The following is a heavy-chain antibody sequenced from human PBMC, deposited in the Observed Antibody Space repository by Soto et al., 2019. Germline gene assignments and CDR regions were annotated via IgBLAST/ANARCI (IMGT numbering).Heavy chain of an antibody. CDR3: ARDEIVVTYNWFDP. CDR1: GFTFSSYS. J-gene: IGHJ5*02. V-gene: IGHV3-21*01. CDR2: ISSSSSYI. Sequence: GGSVRLSCAASGFTFSSYSMNWVRQAPGKGLEWVSSISSSSSYIYYADSVKGRFTISRDNAKNSLYLQMNSLRAEDTAVYYCARDEIVVTYNWFDPWGQGTLVTVSS. D-gene: IGHD2-2*01.